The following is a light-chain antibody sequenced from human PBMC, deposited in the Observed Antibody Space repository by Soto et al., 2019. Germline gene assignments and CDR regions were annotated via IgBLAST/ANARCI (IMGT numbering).Light chain of an antibody. CDR1: QSVHSN. CDR2: GAS. CDR3: QQYNNWPPVT. Sequence: EIVLTQSPGTLSLSPGERATLSCRASQSVHSNYLAWYQQKPGQAPRLLIYGASTRATGIPARFSGSGSGTEFTLTISSLQSEDFAVYYCQQYNNWPPVTFGQGTKV. J-gene: IGKJ1*01. V-gene: IGKV3-15*01.